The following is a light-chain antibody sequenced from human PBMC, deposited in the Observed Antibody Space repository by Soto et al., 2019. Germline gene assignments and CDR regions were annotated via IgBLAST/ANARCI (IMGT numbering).Light chain of an antibody. CDR2: KAS. V-gene: IGKV1-5*03. CDR1: QSISTW. CDR3: QQRNVWPPIT. Sequence: DIQMTQSPSTLSASVGDRVTITCRASQSISTWLSWYQQKPGKAPKVLIYKASNLQSGVSSRFSGSGSGTEFTLTINNLEPEDFAVYYCQQRNVWPPITFGQGTRLEIK. J-gene: IGKJ5*01.